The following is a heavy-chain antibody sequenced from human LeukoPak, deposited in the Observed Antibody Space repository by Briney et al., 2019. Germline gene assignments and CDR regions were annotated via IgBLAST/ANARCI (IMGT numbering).Heavy chain of an antibody. V-gene: IGHV1-2*02. CDR3: ARDRIVVVVAAREGDAFDI. CDR1: GYTFTGYY. J-gene: IGHJ3*02. CDR2: INPNSGGT. Sequence: ASVKVSCKASGYTFTGYYMHWVRQAPGQGLEWMGWINPNSGGTNYAQKFQGRVTMTRDTSISTAYMELRSLRSDDTAVYYCARDRIVVVVAAREGDAFDIWGQGTMVTVSS. D-gene: IGHD2-15*01.